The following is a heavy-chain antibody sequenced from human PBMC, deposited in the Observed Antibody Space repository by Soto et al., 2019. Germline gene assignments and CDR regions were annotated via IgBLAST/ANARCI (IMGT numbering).Heavy chain of an antibody. D-gene: IGHD3-10*01. V-gene: IGHV5-51*01. Sequence: PGASLKISCKGSGYSFTSYWIGWVRQMPGKGLEWMGIIYPGDSDTRYSPSFQGQVTISADKSISTAYLQWSSLKASDTAMYYCARHPHYYGSGSYTKPHYYYGMDVWGQGTTVTVSS. CDR2: IYPGDSDT. CDR3: ARHPHYYGSGSYTKPHYYYGMDV. CDR1: GYSFTSYW. J-gene: IGHJ6*02.